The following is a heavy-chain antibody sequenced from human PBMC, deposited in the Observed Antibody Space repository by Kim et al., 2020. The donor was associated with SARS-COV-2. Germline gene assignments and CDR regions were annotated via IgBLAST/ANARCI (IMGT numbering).Heavy chain of an antibody. Sequence: GGSLRLSCAASGFTFSSYSMNWVRQAPGKGLEWVSSISSSSSYIYYADSVKGRFTISRDNAKNSLYLQMNSLRAEDTAVYYCARTTVVTLGPFDYWGQGTLVTVSS. CDR1: GFTFSSYS. J-gene: IGHJ4*02. CDR3: ARTTVVTLGPFDY. V-gene: IGHV3-21*01. D-gene: IGHD4-17*01. CDR2: ISSSSSYI.